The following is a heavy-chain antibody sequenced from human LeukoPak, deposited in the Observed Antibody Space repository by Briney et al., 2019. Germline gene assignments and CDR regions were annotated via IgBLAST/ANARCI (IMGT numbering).Heavy chain of an antibody. V-gene: IGHV4-34*01. J-gene: IGHJ6*02. CDR2: VYPSGST. D-gene: IGHD6-19*01. Sequence: SETLSLTCAVDGGTFSGFYWSWIRQPPGKGLEWIGEVYPSGSTKYNPSLKSRLTLSLDTSRRQLSLSLTSVTTADTAVYYCASLKGIAVAGRPQNGYYYYGMDVWGQGTTVTVSS. CDR3: ASLKGIAVAGRPQNGYYYYGMDV. CDR1: GGTFSGFY.